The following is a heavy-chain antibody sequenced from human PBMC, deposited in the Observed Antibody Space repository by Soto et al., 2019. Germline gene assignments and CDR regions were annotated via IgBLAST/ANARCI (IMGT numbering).Heavy chain of an antibody. J-gene: IGHJ4*02. Sequence: SETLSLTCTVSGGSISSGDYYWSWIRQPPGKGLEWIGYIYCSGSTYYNPSLKSRVTISVDTSKNQFSLKLSSVTAADTAVYYCARAWGSYYETYFDYWGQGTLVTVSS. CDR1: GGSISSGDYY. V-gene: IGHV4-30-4*01. CDR2: IYCSGST. D-gene: IGHD3-10*01. CDR3: ARAWGSYYETYFDY.